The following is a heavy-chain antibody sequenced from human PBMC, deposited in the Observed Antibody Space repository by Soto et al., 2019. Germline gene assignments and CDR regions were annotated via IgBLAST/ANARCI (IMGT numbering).Heavy chain of an antibody. V-gene: IGHV5-51*01. CDR3: ARQGGQFVDDYWFDP. CDR2: IYPGDSET. D-gene: IGHD6-6*01. CDR1: GYTFTKYW. Sequence: GESLKISCKASGYTFTKYWIGWVRQMPGRGLEVMGFIYPGDSETKYSPSFQGQVTFSADKSINTAYLQWTTLKASDTAIYYYARQGGQFVDDYWFDPWGQGTLVTVSS. J-gene: IGHJ5*02.